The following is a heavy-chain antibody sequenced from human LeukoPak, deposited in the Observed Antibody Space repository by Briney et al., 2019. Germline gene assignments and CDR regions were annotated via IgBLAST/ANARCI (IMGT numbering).Heavy chain of an antibody. CDR2: IIPLLDAA. D-gene: IGHD2-21*02. V-gene: IGHV1-69*10. CDR3: ARLYCGGDCYYNYYFDY. CDR1: GGTNYA. J-gene: IGHJ4*02. Sequence: SVKVSCKVSGGTNYAISWVRLVSGQGLEWLGGIIPLLDAANSAQKFQGRVTMTRDMSTSTVYMELSSLRSEDTAVYYCARLYCGGDCYYNYYFDYWGQGTLVTVSS.